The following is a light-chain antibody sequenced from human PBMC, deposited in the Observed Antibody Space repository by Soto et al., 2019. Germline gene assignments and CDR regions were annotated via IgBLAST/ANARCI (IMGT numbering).Light chain of an antibody. CDR2: LAS. CDR1: QSLLHSDGYNY. Sequence: EIVMTHSPLSLPVTPGEPASISCRSSQSLLHSDGYNYLAWYLQKPGHSPQLLIDLASSRASGVPERFSGSGSGTDFTLKISRVEAEDVGVYYCMQALQTPTFGGGSKVEIX. CDR3: MQALQTPT. J-gene: IGKJ4*01. V-gene: IGKV2-28*01.